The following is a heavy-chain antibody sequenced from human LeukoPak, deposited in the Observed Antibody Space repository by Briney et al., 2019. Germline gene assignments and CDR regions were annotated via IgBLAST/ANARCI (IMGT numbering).Heavy chain of an antibody. D-gene: IGHD3-10*01. Sequence: GASVKVSCKASGYTFNTYYLHWVRQAPGQGLEWMGWINPNTGDTNYAQKFQGRVTMTRDTSTNTAYMDLSGLRSDDTAVYCCSRYYRYFDYWGQGTLVTVSS. CDR2: INPNTGDT. V-gene: IGHV1-2*02. CDR1: GYTFNTYY. J-gene: IGHJ4*02. CDR3: SRYYRYFDY.